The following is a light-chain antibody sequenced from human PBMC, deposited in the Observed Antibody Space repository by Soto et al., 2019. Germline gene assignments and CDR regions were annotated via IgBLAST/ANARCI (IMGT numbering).Light chain of an antibody. CDR1: QSISSY. CDR2: AAS. Sequence: DIQMTQSPSSLSASVGDRVTITCRASQSISSYLNWYQQKPGKAPNLLIFAASSLQSGVPSRFSGRGSGTDFTLTISSLQPEDFTTYYCQQSYSTPPCTFGQGTKVEIK. CDR3: QQSYSTPPCT. V-gene: IGKV1-39*01. J-gene: IGKJ1*01.